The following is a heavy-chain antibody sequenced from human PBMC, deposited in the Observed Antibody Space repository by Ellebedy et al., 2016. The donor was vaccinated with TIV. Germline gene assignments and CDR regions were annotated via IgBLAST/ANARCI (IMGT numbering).Heavy chain of an antibody. D-gene: IGHD5-18*01. CDR2: ISGHNGNI. J-gene: IGHJ4*02. V-gene: IGHV1-18*01. CDR3: ARTWIHLRALPDY. Sequence: AASVKVSCKASGYTFTSFGVSWVRQAPGQGLEWMGWISGHNGNIIYAQRFHDRVTVTTDTSTSTAYMELRSLTSDDTAMYFCARTWIHLRALPDYWGQGTLVTVSS. CDR1: GYTFTSFG.